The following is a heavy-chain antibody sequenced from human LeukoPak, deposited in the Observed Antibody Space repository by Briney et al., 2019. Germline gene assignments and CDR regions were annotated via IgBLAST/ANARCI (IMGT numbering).Heavy chain of an antibody. CDR1: GFTFRSYG. J-gene: IGHJ4*02. V-gene: IGHV3-30*03. D-gene: IGHD4-17*01. CDR3: AREYGDYGPPDY. CDR2: ISNDGSNK. Sequence: GGSLRLSCAASGFTFRSYGMHWVRQAPGKGLEWVAVISNDGSNKYYADSVKGRFTISRDNSKNTLYLQINSRRVEDTAVYYCAREYGDYGPPDYWGQGTRVTVSS.